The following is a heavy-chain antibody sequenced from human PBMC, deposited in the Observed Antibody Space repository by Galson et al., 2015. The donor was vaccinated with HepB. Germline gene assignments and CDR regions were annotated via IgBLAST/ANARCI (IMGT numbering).Heavy chain of an antibody. CDR1: GDSVSSNSAA. CDR3: AREGISITGTTSGVDV. V-gene: IGHV6-1*01. D-gene: IGHD1-7*01. Sequence: CAISGDSVSSNSAAWNWIRQSPSRGLEWLGRTYYRSKWFNDYAVSVKGRITINPDTSKNQFSLQLNSVTPEDTALYYCAREGISITGTTSGVDVWGQGTLVTVSS. J-gene: IGHJ4*02. CDR2: TYYRSKWFN.